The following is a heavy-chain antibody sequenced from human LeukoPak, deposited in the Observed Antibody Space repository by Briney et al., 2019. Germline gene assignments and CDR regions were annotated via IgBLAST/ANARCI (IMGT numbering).Heavy chain of an antibody. Sequence: GASVKVSCKASGYTFTGYYMHWVRQAPGQGLEWMGWINPNSGGTNYAQKFQGRVTMTRDTSISTAYMELSRLRSEDTAVYYCARDLRGPSSGSYWVYWGQGTLVTVSS. CDR1: GYTFTGYY. V-gene: IGHV1-2*02. D-gene: IGHD3-10*01. CDR3: ARDLRGPSSGSYWVY. J-gene: IGHJ4*02. CDR2: INPNSGGT.